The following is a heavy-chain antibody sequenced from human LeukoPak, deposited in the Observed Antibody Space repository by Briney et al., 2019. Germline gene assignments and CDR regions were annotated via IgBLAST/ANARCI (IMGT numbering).Heavy chain of an antibody. CDR3: AKGRLVPAAPLDY. V-gene: IGHV3-23*01. Sequence: GGSLRLSCAASGFTFSGYAMSWVRQAPGKGLEWVSDISGAGDSTYYVDSVKGRFTISRDNSKNTVYLQLNSLRAEDTALYYCAKGRLVPAAPLDYWGQGTLVTVSS. J-gene: IGHJ4*02. CDR2: ISGAGDST. CDR1: GFTFSGYA. D-gene: IGHD2-2*01.